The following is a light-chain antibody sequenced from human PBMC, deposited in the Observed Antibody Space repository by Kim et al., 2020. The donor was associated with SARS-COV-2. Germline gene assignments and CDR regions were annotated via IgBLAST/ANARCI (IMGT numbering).Light chain of an antibody. CDR3: AAYDDSLTGVV. J-gene: IGLJ2*01. V-gene: IGLV1-44*01. CDR1: ISNIGSHT. Sequence: GQRVTISCSGNISNIGSHTVNWYQQLPGTAPKLLVYSNDQRPSGVPDRFSGSKSGTSASLAISGLQSEDEADYYCAAYDDSLTGVVFGGGTKLTVL. CDR2: SND.